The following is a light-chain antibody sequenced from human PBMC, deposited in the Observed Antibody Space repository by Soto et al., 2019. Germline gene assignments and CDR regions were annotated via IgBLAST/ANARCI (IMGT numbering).Light chain of an antibody. Sequence: QSVLTQPASVSGSPGQSITISCTGTSSDVGAYNYVSWYQHHPGKAPKLMIYDVNERPSGVPNRFSGSKSGNTASLTISGLQADDEADYYCCSYAGSSTPYVFGTGTKLTVL. J-gene: IGLJ1*01. CDR1: SSDVGAYNY. CDR3: CSYAGSSTPYV. CDR2: DVN. V-gene: IGLV2-14*03.